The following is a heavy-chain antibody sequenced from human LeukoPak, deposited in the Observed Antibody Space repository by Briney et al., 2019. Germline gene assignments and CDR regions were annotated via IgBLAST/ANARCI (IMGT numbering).Heavy chain of an antibody. D-gene: IGHD3-10*01. Sequence: GQSLKSPCKGSGYSFTSYWIGWVRQMPGKGLKGMGSIYPGDYDTRYRPSFQGQVTISADKSISTAYLQWSSLKASDTAMYYCARRNVAYYGSGSPIDYWGQGTLVTVSS. V-gene: IGHV5-51*01. J-gene: IGHJ4*02. CDR1: GYSFTSYW. CDR2: IYPGDYDT. CDR3: ARRNVAYYGSGSPIDY.